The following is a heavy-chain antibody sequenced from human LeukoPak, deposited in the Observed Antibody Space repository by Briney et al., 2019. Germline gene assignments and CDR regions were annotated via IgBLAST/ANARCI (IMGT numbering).Heavy chain of an antibody. J-gene: IGHJ5*02. CDR1: GFAVSNNY. CDR3: ARARCDTCGYGS. Sequence: GGSLRLSCAASGFAVSNNYMSWVRQAPGKGLEWVAVIYDGGHTDYADSVKGRFTISRDSSKNTLYLQMNSLRPEDTAEYYCARARCDTCGYGSWGQGTLVTVSS. CDR2: IYDGGHT. D-gene: IGHD3-22*01. V-gene: IGHV3-66*02.